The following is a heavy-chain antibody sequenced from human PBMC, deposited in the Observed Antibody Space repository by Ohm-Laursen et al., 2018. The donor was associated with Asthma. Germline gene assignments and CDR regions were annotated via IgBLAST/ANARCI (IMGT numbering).Heavy chain of an antibody. D-gene: IGHD2-2*01. Sequence: SLRLSCSASGFTFRSYAIHWVRQAPGKGLEWVASISTASSFIYYADSVRGRFTTSRDNARNSLYLQMNSLRDEDTAVYYCARKAMSRQIDYWGQGTLVTVSS. J-gene: IGHJ4*02. CDR2: ISTASSFI. CDR3: ARKAMSRQIDY. V-gene: IGHV3-21*01. CDR1: GFTFRSYA.